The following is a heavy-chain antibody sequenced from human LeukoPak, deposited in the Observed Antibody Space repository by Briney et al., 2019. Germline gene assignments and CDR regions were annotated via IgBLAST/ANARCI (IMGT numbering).Heavy chain of an antibody. V-gene: IGHV3-30*12. Sequence: GGSLRLSCAASGFTFSTYGIHWVRQAPGEGLEWVAFIQNDGSNKYYADSVKGRFTISRDNSKNTLYLQMNSLRADDTAVYYCARRAGAYSHPYDYWGQGTLVTVSS. CDR1: GFTFSTYG. J-gene: IGHJ4*02. D-gene: IGHD4/OR15-4a*01. CDR2: IQNDGSNK. CDR3: ARRAGAYSHPYDY.